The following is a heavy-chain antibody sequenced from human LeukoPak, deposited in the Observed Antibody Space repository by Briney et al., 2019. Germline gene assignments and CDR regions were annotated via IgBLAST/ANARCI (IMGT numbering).Heavy chain of an antibody. Sequence: ASVKVSCKASGYTFTGYYMHWVRQAPGQGLEWMGWINPNSGGTNYAQKFQGRVTMTTDTSTSTAYMELRSLRSDDTAVYYCASIDREQGAGTGDYWGQGTLVTVSS. CDR1: GYTFTGYY. V-gene: IGHV1-2*02. CDR3: ASIDREQGAGTGDY. D-gene: IGHD1-1*01. J-gene: IGHJ4*02. CDR2: INPNSGGT.